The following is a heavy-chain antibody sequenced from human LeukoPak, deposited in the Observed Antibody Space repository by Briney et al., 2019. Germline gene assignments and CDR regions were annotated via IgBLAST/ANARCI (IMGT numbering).Heavy chain of an antibody. CDR2: INSDGSST. CDR1: GFTFSSYW. D-gene: IGHD3-10*02. V-gene: IGHV3-74*01. J-gene: IGHJ4*02. CDR3: APLFGELRRLDY. Sequence: PGGSLRLSCAASGFTFSSYWMHWVRQAPGKGLVWVSRINSDGSSTSYADSVKGRFTISRDNAKNTLYLQMNSLRAEGTAVYYCAPLFGELRRLDYWGQGTLVTVSS.